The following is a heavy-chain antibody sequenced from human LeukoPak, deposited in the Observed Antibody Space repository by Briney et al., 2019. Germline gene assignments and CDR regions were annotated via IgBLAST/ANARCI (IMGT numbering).Heavy chain of an antibody. J-gene: IGHJ4*02. V-gene: IGHV4-39*01. CDR1: SRYW. D-gene: IGHD3-10*01. Sequence: SRYWLNWIRQPPGKGLEWIGSIYYSGSTYYNPSLKSRVTISVDTSKNQFSLKLNSVTATDTAVYYCARHYGPWGQGTLVTVSS. CDR2: IYYSGST. CDR3: ARHYGP.